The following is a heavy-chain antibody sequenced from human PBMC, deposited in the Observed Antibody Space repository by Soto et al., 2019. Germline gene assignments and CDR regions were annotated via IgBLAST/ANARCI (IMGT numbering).Heavy chain of an antibody. J-gene: IGHJ4*02. CDR3: AHHPYYGLGTYSFDY. D-gene: IGHD3-10*01. Sequence: QITLKESGPTLVKPTQTLTLTCTFSGFSLSTSVVCVGWIRQPPGKALEWLAVIYWDDDKRSSSSLKSRLTIIKDTSKNQVVLTMTNIDPVDTATYYCAHHPYYGLGTYSFDYWGQGILVTVSS. CDR2: IYWDDDK. CDR1: GFSLSTSVVC. V-gene: IGHV2-5*02.